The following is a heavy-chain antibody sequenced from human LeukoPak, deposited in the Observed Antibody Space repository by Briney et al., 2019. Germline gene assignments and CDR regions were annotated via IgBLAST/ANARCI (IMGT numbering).Heavy chain of an antibody. CDR3: ARLYGSGSYYNY. D-gene: IGHD3-10*01. V-gene: IGHV4-34*01. CDR2: INHSGST. J-gene: IGHJ4*02. Sequence: SETLSLTCAVYGGSFSGYYWSWIRQPPGKGLEWIGEINHSGSTNYNPSLKSRLTISVDTSKNQFSLKLSSVTAADTAVYYCARLYGSGSYYNYWGQGTLVTVSS. CDR1: GGSFSGYY.